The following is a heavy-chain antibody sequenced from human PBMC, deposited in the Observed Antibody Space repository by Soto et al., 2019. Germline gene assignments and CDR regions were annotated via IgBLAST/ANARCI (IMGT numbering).Heavy chain of an antibody. CDR1: GGSISSGGYY. V-gene: IGHV4-31*03. CDR3: ARDQSDYYDSSGPRRWFDP. D-gene: IGHD3-22*01. Sequence: SETLSLTCTVSGGSISSGGYYLSWIRQHPGKGLEWIGYIYYSGSTYYNPSLKSRVTISVDTSKNQFSLKLSSVTAADTAVYYCARDQSDYYDSSGPRRWFDPWGQGTLVTVSS. CDR2: IYYSGST. J-gene: IGHJ5*02.